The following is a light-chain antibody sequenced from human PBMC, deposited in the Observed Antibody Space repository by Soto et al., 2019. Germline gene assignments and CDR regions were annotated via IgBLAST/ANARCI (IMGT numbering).Light chain of an antibody. CDR3: QSYDSSLSSHVV. J-gene: IGLJ2*01. Sequence: QSVLTQPPSVSGAPGKRVTISCTGSSSNIGAGYDVHWYQQLPGTATKLLIYANINRPSGVPDRFSGSKSGTSASLAITGLQAEDEADYYCQSYDSSLSSHVVFGGGTKLTVL. V-gene: IGLV1-40*01. CDR1: SSNIGAGYD. CDR2: ANI.